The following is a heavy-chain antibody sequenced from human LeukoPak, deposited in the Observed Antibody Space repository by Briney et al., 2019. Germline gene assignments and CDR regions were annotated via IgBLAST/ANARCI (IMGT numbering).Heavy chain of an antibody. J-gene: IGHJ4*02. CDR2: IYTSGST. Sequence: SETLSLTCTVSGGSISSYYWSWIRQPPGKGLEWSGCIYTSGSTNYNPPLKSRVTISVDTSKKQFSLKLSSVTAADTAVYFCARQGTKLGYCSGGSCYIDYWGQGTLVIVSS. V-gene: IGHV4-59*08. CDR3: ARQGTKLGYCSGGSCYIDY. CDR1: GGSISSYY. D-gene: IGHD2-15*01.